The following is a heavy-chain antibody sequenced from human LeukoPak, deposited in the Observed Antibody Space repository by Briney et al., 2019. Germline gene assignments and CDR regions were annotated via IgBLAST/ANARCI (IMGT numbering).Heavy chain of an antibody. CDR3: TRARSRSFDY. V-gene: IGHV3-7*04. Sequence: GGSLRLSCAASGFIFSSYLMRWVRQAPGKGLEWVASIKQDGSEKYYVDSVKGRFTISRDNAKNSLFLQMNSLRAEDTAVYYCTRARSRSFDYWGQGILVTVSS. J-gene: IGHJ4*02. CDR1: GFIFSSYL. CDR2: IKQDGSEK.